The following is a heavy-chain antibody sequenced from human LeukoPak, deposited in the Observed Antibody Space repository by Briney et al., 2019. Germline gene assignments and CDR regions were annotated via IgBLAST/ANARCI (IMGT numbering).Heavy chain of an antibody. Sequence: GGSLRLSCAASGFTFDDYAMHWVRHAPGKGLEWVSGISWNSGSIGYADSVKGRFTISRDNAKNSLYLQMNSLRAEDTALYYCANPPMAGWGQGTLVTVSS. D-gene: IGHD5-24*01. CDR1: GFTFDDYA. CDR3: ANPPMAG. V-gene: IGHV3-9*01. J-gene: IGHJ4*02. CDR2: ISWNSGSI.